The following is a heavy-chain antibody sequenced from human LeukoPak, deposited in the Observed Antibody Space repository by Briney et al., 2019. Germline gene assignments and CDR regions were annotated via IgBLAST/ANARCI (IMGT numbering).Heavy chain of an antibody. Sequence: GGSLRLSCKGSGYRFTSFWIGWVRPMPGKGLEWMGVVYPGDSDTRYSPSFRGQVTISADKSINTAYLQWSSLKASDTAMYYCATALFSTTWYAGSDYWGQGTLVTVSS. CDR3: ATALFSTTWYAGSDY. CDR2: VYPGDSDT. J-gene: IGHJ4*02. CDR1: GYRFTSFW. D-gene: IGHD6-13*01. V-gene: IGHV5-51*01.